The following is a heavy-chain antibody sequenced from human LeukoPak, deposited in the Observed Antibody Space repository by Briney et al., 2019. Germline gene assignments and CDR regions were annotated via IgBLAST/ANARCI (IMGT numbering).Heavy chain of an antibody. J-gene: IGHJ5*02. V-gene: IGHV3-23*01. Sequence: PGGSLRLSCAASGFTFSSYAMSWVRQAPGKGLEGVSGISGSGGSTYYADSVKGRFTISRDNSKNTLYLQMNSLRAEDTDVYYCAKAGRSFVVVVAAAFDPWGQGTLVTVSS. CDR2: ISGSGGST. CDR1: GFTFSSYA. CDR3: AKAGRSFVVVVAAAFDP. D-gene: IGHD2-15*01.